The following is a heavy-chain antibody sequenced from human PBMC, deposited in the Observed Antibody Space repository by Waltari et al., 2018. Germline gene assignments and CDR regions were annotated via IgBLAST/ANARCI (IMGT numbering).Heavy chain of an antibody. D-gene: IGHD3-10*01. CDR1: GGSISSYY. Sequence: QVQLQESGPGLVKPSETLSLTCTVSGGSISSYYWSWIRQPQGKGLAWIGYIYYSGSTNYNPALKSRVTISVDTSKNQFSLKLSSVTAADTAVYYCALGGGDYYGSGSPLLDYWDQGTLVTVSS. V-gene: IGHV4-59*01. CDR3: ALGGGDYYGSGSPLLDY. CDR2: IYYSGST. J-gene: IGHJ4*02.